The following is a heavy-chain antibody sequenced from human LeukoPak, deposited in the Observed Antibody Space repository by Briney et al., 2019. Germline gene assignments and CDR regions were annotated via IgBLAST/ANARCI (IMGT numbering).Heavy chain of an antibody. V-gene: IGHV4-4*07. J-gene: IGHJ6*03. CDR3: ARLGRAVAGTTYYYYDYMDV. CDR1: GGSISSFY. CDR2: IYSTGSN. Sequence: SETLSLTCTVSGGSISSFYGTGLRRPAGKGLEWVGRIYSTGSNNNNPSLESRVTMSVDTSNNQFSLKLSSVTAADTAVYFCARLGRAVAGTTYYYYDYMDVWGKGTTVTVSS. D-gene: IGHD6-19*01.